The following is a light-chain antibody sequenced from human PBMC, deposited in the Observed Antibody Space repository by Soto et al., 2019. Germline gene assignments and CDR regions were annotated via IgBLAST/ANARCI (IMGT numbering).Light chain of an antibody. J-gene: IGKJ4*01. Sequence: EIVLTQSPATLSLSPGERVTLSCRASQSVSSYLAWYQQKRGQAPRLLIYDASNRATGIPARFSGSGSGTYFTLTISSLEPEDFAVYYCQQRSNWPLTFGGGTKVEIK. CDR3: QQRSNWPLT. V-gene: IGKV3-11*01. CDR2: DAS. CDR1: QSVSSY.